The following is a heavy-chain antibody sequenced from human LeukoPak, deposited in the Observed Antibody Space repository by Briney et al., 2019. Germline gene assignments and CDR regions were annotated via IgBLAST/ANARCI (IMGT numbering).Heavy chain of an antibody. CDR1: GGSFSGYY. J-gene: IGHJ4*02. Sequence: SETLSLTCAVYGGSFSGYYWSWIRQPPGKGLEWIGEINHSGSTNYNPSLKSRVTISVDTSKNQFSLKLSSVTAADTAGYYCASGIAVAGPIDYWGQGTLVTVSS. D-gene: IGHD6-19*01. CDR2: INHSGST. V-gene: IGHV4-34*01. CDR3: ASGIAVAGPIDY.